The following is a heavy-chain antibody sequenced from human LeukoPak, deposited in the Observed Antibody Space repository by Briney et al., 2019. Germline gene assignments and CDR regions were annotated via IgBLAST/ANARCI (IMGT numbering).Heavy chain of an antibody. CDR3: ARYDIVATNWFDP. V-gene: IGHV4-34*01. D-gene: IGHD5-12*01. J-gene: IGHJ5*02. Sequence: SETLSLTCAVYGGSFTGYYWSWICQPPGKGLEWIGEITHSGSTNYNPSLKSRVTISVDTSKNQFSLKLRSVTAADTAVYYCARYDIVATNWFDPWGQGTLVTVSS. CDR1: GGSFTGYY. CDR2: ITHSGST.